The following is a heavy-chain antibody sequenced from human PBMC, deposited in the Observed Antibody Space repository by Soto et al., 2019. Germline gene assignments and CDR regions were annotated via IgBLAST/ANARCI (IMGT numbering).Heavy chain of an antibody. D-gene: IGHD3-10*01. CDR1: GFTFSSYS. V-gene: IGHV3-48*04. CDR3: AREKEPYYYGEGSYFDY. CDR2: ISSSSSTI. Sequence: GGSLRLSCAASGFTFSSYSMNWVRQAPGKGLEWVSYISSSSSTIYYADSVKGRFTISRDNSKNSLYLQMNSLRAEDTAVYYCAREKEPYYYGEGSYFDYWGQGTLVTVSS. J-gene: IGHJ4*02.